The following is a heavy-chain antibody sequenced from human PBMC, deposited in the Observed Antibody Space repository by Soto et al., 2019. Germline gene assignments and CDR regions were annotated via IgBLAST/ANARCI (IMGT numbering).Heavy chain of an antibody. CDR3: ARAPSTAVIDY. CDR1: GGSISSHY. J-gene: IGHJ4*02. D-gene: IGHD4-4*01. V-gene: IGHV4-59*11. CDR2: IFYSGST. Sequence: PSETLSLTCTVSGGSISSHYWNWIRQPPGRGLEWIGHIFYSGSTNYNPSLKSRVTISVDTSKNQFSLKLNSVTAADTAVYYCARAPSTAVIDYWGQGTLVTVSS.